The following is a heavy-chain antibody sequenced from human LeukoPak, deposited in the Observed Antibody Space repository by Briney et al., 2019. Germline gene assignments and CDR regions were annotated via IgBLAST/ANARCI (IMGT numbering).Heavy chain of an antibody. D-gene: IGHD2-8*02. CDR1: GFTFSRHW. CDR2: IKQDGSER. J-gene: IGHJ4*02. V-gene: IGHV3-7*01. CDR3: ARDGGHSTDLDY. Sequence: GWSLRLSCATSGFTFSRHWMSWVRHAPGKGPERVANIKQDGSERYYVHSVKGRFTISRDNAKNSLYLQMNSLRAEDTAVYYCARDGGHSTDLDYWGQGIPVAVSS.